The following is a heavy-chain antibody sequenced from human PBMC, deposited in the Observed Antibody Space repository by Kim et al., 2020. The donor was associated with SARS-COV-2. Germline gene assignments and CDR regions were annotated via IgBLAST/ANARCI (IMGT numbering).Heavy chain of an antibody. D-gene: IGHD2-15*01. V-gene: IGHV3-48*02. Sequence: YAGSVKGRFTISRDNAKNSLYLQMNSLRDEDTAVYYCASGQDYYYYGMDVWGQGTTVTVSS. J-gene: IGHJ6*02. CDR3: ASGQDYYYYGMDV.